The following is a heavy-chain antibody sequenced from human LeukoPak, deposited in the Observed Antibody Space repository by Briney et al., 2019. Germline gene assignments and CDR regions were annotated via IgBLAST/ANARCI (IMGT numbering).Heavy chain of an antibody. V-gene: IGHV3-23*01. D-gene: IGHD3-22*01. J-gene: IGHJ4*02. CDR2: ISGSGGST. Sequence: PGGSLRLSCAASGFTFSSYAISWVRQAPGKGLEWVSAISGSGGSTYYADSVKGRFTISRDNAKNSLYLQMNSLRAEDTAVYYCARGPRGYYYDSSGYYQKRGKYYFDYWGQGTLVTVSS. CDR1: GFTFSSYA. CDR3: ARGPRGYYYDSSGYYQKRGKYYFDY.